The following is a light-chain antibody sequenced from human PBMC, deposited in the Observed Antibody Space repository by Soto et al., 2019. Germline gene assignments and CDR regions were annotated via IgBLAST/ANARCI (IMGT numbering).Light chain of an antibody. CDR1: QSISYL. Sequence: STVSRARRESGSRSWLAIQSISYLLAWYQQKPGQAPKLLIYDASSLESGVPSRFSGSGSGRELTLAFSVLQPDDLVSYYCQLYTRLPRTFAGGTKVAIK. V-gene: IGKV1-5*01. CDR3: QLYTRLPRT. CDR2: DAS. J-gene: IGKJ4*02.